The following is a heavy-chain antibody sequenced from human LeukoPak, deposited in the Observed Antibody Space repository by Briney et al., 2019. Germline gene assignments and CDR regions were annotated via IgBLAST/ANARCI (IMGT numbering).Heavy chain of an antibody. Sequence: PGGSLRLSCAASGFTFISYAMSWVRQAPGKGLEWVSALSGSGGSTYYADSVKGRFTISRDNSKNTLYLQMNSLRGEDTVVYYCADSEYSYGPFDYWGQGTLVTVSS. D-gene: IGHD5-18*01. J-gene: IGHJ4*02. CDR3: ADSEYSYGPFDY. V-gene: IGHV3-23*01. CDR1: GFTFISYA. CDR2: LSGSGGST.